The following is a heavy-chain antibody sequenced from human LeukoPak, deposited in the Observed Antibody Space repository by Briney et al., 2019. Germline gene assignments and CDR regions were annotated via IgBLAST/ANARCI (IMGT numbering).Heavy chain of an antibody. CDR3: ARQGGSYYSP. CDR1: GYWFTSYW. J-gene: IGHJ5*02. V-gene: IGHV5-51*01. CDR2: IYPDDSDT. Sequence: GASLKISSKGSGYWFTSYWIVWGRQMPGKGLEWMGIIYPDDSDTRYSPSFQGQVTISADKSISTAYLQWSSLKASDTAMYYCARQGGSYYSPWGQGTLVTVPS. D-gene: IGHD1-26*01.